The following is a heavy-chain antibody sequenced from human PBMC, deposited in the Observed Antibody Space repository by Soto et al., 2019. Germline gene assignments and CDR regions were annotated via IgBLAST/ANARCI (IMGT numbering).Heavy chain of an antibody. CDR3: ARGNHRWLQLWYFDL. Sequence: QVQLVQSGAEVKKPGSSVTVSCKASGGTFSSYTISWVRQAPGQGLEWMGGIIPIFGTANYAQKFQGRVTITADESTSTDYMELSSLRSEDTALYYCARGNHRWLQLWYFDLWGRGTLVTVSS. J-gene: IGHJ2*01. CDR1: GGTFSSYT. D-gene: IGHD5-12*01. V-gene: IGHV1-69*12. CDR2: IIPIFGTA.